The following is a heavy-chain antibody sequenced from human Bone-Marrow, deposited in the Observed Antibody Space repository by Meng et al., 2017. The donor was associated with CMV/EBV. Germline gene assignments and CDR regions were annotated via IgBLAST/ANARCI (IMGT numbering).Heavy chain of an antibody. D-gene: IGHD6-13*01. CDR3: ARWVAAAGTVGYYYYGMDV. Sequence: ASVKVSCKASGYTFTNYGITWVRQAPGQGLEWMGWISAYTGNTNYAQKLQGRVTMTTDTSTSTVHMELRSLRSDDTAVHYCARWVAAAGTVGYYYYGMDVWGQGTTVTASS. CDR2: ISAYTGNT. CDR1: GYTFTNYG. V-gene: IGHV1-18*01. J-gene: IGHJ6*02.